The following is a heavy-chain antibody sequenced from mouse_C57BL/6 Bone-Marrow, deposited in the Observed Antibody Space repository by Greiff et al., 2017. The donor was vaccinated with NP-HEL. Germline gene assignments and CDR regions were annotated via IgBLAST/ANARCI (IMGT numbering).Heavy chain of an antibody. Sequence: EVKLVESGPGMVKPSQSLSLTCTVTGYSITSGYDWHWIRHFPGNKLEWMGYISYSGSTNYNPSLKSRISITHDTSKNHFFLKLNSVTTEDTATYYCARSGDGYQFAYWGQGTLVTVSA. CDR1: GYSITSGYD. D-gene: IGHD2-3*01. CDR3: ARSGDGYQFAY. V-gene: IGHV3-1*01. J-gene: IGHJ3*01. CDR2: ISYSGST.